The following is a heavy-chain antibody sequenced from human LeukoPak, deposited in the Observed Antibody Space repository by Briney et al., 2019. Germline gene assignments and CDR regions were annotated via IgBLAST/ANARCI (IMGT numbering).Heavy chain of an antibody. CDR1: GFSFSNYW. V-gene: IGHV3-7*01. D-gene: IGHD5-24*01. Sequence: HPGGSLRLSCEASGFSFSNYWMSWVRQAPGKGLEWVAKISQDGSQIAFVDSLKGRFTISGDNAKNSLYVQMTRLRAEDTAIYYCARYRDGAYDLDYWGQGTLVTVSS. J-gene: IGHJ4*02. CDR3: ARYRDGAYDLDY. CDR2: ISQDGSQI.